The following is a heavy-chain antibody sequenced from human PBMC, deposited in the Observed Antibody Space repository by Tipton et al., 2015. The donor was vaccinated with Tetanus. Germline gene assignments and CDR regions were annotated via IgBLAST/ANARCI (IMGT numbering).Heavy chain of an antibody. D-gene: IGHD1-7*01. Sequence: GLVKPSETLTLTCTVSGVSVRSGSYSWNWIWQPPGKGLEWLAYVSYSGRTNSNYSLKSRISISQDTSKNKFSLKLTSVTAADTAVYYCARDLGTSGFHWGQGTLVTVSS. CDR2: VSYSGRT. J-gene: IGHJ4*02. CDR1: GVSVRSGSYS. CDR3: ARDLGTSGFH. V-gene: IGHV4-61*01.